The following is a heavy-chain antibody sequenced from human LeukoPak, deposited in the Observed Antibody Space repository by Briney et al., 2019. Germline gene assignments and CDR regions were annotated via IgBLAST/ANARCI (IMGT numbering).Heavy chain of an antibody. J-gene: IGHJ2*01. V-gene: IGHV4-39*01. CDR2: IYYSGST. CDR3: AVTPPTVVTPRWYFDL. D-gene: IGHD4-23*01. CDR1: GGSISSSSYY. Sequence: SETLSLTCTVSGGSISSSSYYWGWIRQPPGTGLEWIGSIYYSGSTYYNPSLKSRVTISVDTSKNQFSLKLSSVTAADTAVYYCAVTPPTVVTPRWYFDLWGRGTLVTVSS.